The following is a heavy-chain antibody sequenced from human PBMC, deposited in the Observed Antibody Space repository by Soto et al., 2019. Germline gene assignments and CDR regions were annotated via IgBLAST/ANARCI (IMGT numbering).Heavy chain of an antibody. D-gene: IGHD6-13*01. Sequence: SVKVSCKASGGTFSSYAISWVRQAPGQGLEWMGGIIPIFGTANYAQKFQGRVTITADESTSTAYMELSSLRSEDTAVYYCAREDRRSSSWFDYWGQGTLVTVSS. CDR3: AREDRRSSSWFDY. V-gene: IGHV1-69*13. CDR1: GGTFSSYA. CDR2: IIPIFGTA. J-gene: IGHJ4*02.